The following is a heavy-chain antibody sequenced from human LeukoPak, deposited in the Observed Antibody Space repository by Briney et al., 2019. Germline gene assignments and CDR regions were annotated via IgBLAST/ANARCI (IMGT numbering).Heavy chain of an antibody. J-gene: IGHJ4*02. CDR1: GGSISSSSYY. CDR2: IYYSGST. V-gene: IGHV4-39*07. CDR3: ARSRELADFDY. Sequence: PSETLSLTCTVSGGSISSSSYYWGWIRQPPGKGLEWIGSIYYSGSTYYNPSLKSRVTISVDTSKNQFSLKLSSVTAADTAVYYCARSRELADFDYWGQGTLVTVSS. D-gene: IGHD1-26*01.